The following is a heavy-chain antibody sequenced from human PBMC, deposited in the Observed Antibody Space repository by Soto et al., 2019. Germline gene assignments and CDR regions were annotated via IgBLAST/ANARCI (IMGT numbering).Heavy chain of an antibody. CDR2: ISYDGGNE. V-gene: IGHV3-30*04. CDR1: RFSFGSFA. CDR3: AREYSGIIDH. Sequence: PGGSLRLSCAASRFSFGSFAMHWVRQAPGKGLEWLADISYDGGNEYYADSVMGRFTISRDNSKSTLYLQMNSLRVEDTAVYFCAREYSGIIDHWGLGTLVTVSS. J-gene: IGHJ5*02. D-gene: IGHD1-26*01.